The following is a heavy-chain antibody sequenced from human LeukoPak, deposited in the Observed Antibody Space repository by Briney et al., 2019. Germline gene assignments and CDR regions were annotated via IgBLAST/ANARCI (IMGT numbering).Heavy chain of an antibody. CDR2: IWYDGSDK. V-gene: IGHV3-33*08. CDR3: ARGDGYNSRFDP. D-gene: IGHD5-24*01. Sequence: GGSLRLSCAASGFTFSSNWMHWVRQAPGKGLKWVAVIWYDGSDKYYADSVKGRFTISRDNYKNTLFLQMNSLRPEDTALYYCARGDGYNSRFDPWGQGTLVTVSS. J-gene: IGHJ5*02. CDR1: GFTFSSNW.